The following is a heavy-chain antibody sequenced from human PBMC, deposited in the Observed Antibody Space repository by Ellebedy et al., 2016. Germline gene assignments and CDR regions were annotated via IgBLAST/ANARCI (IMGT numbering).Heavy chain of an antibody. J-gene: IGHJ6*02. Sequence: GGSLRLSCAASGFTFSSYGMHWVRQAPGRGLEWVAVISYDGGNEYYAGSVKGRFTISRDNSKNTLYLQMNSLRAEDTAVYYCAKDPTSLRFLEMGGMDVWGQGTTVTVSS. D-gene: IGHD3-3*01. CDR3: AKDPTSLRFLEMGGMDV. CDR1: GFTFSSYG. V-gene: IGHV3-30*18. CDR2: ISYDGGNE.